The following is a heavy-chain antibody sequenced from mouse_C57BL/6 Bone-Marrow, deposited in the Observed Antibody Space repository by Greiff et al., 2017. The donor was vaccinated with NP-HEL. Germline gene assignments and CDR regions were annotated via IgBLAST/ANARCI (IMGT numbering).Heavy chain of an antibody. Sequence: QVQLQQPGAELVKPGASVKVSCKASGYTFPSYWMHWVKQRPGQGLEWLGRLPPSDSDTNYNQKFKGTATLTVDKSSSTAYMQLSSLTSEDSAVYYCASDYYGFAYWGQGTLVTVSA. V-gene: IGHV1-74*01. CDR1: GYTFPSYW. J-gene: IGHJ3*01. CDR2: LPPSDSDT. D-gene: IGHD1-1*01. CDR3: ASDYYGFAY.